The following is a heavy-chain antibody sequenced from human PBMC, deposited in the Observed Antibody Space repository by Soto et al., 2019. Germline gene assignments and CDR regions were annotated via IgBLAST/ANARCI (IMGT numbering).Heavy chain of an antibody. CDR2: IYYSGST. CDR3: AAGQGMVIGCWFDP. D-gene: IGHD3-16*02. V-gene: IGHV4-31*03. J-gene: IGHJ5*02. Sequence: SETLSLTCTVSGGSISSGGYYWSWIRQHPGKGLEWIGYIYYSGSTYYNPSLKSRVTISVDTSKNQFSLKLSSVTAADTAVYYCAAGQGMVIGCWFDPWGQGTLVTVSS. CDR1: GGSISSGGYY.